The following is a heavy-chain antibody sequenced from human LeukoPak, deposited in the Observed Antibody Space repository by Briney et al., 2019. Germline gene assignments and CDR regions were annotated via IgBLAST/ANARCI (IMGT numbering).Heavy chain of an antibody. D-gene: IGHD5-18*01. CDR1: DDSMSSYH. CDR2: VYYSGGT. Sequence: PSETLSLTCTVSDDSMSSYHWNWIRQPPGKGLEWIGYVYYSGGTNYNPSLKSRVTISLDTSKNQFSLKLSSVTAADTAVYYCARRANTAPPYYFDYWGQGTLVTVSS. J-gene: IGHJ4*02. V-gene: IGHV4-59*01. CDR3: ARRANTAPPYYFDY.